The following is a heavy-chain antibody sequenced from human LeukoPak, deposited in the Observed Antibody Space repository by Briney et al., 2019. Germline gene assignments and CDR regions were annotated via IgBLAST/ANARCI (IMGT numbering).Heavy chain of an antibody. D-gene: IGHD7-27*01. CDR2: ISGSGGDT. V-gene: IGHV3-23*01. Sequence: GGSLRLSCAASGFTFSSYAMSWVRQAPGKGLEWVSAISGSGGDTYYTDSVKGRFTISRDSTKNTLFLQMNSLRADDTAVYYCAKTGGPWDWGQGTLVTVSS. CDR3: AKTGGPWD. J-gene: IGHJ4*02. CDR1: GFTFSSYA.